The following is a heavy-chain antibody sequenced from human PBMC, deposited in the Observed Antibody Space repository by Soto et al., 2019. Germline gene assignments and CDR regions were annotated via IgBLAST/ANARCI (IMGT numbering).Heavy chain of an antibody. CDR2: IIPILALA. D-gene: IGHD4-17*01. Sequence: QVQLVQSGAEVKKPGSSVKVSCKASGGTFSSYTISWVRQAPGQGLEWMGRIIPILALANYAQKFQGRVTIPADNSTSTAYMELSSLRFEDTAVYYCAGATVTGENWFDPWGQGTLVTVSS. V-gene: IGHV1-69*02. J-gene: IGHJ5*02. CDR3: AGATVTGENWFDP. CDR1: GGTFSSYT.